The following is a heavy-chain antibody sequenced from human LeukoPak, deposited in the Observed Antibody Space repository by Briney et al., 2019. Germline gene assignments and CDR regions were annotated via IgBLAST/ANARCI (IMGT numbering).Heavy chain of an antibody. D-gene: IGHD6-13*01. V-gene: IGHV4-61*05. Sequence: SETLSLTCTVSGGSISSSSYYWGWIRQPPGKGLEWIGYIYYSGSTNYNPSLKSRVTTSVDTSKNQFSLKLTSVTAADTAVYYCARFSFSSSDFDYWGQGTLVTVSS. CDR3: ARFSFSSSDFDY. J-gene: IGHJ4*02. CDR2: IYYSGST. CDR1: GGSISSSSYY.